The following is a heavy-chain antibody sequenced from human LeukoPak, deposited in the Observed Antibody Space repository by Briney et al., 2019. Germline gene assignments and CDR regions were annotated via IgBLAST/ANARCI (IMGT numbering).Heavy chain of an antibody. CDR3: ARQPSLDMTTVVTQGFDY. Sequence: SVKVSCKASGGTFSSYAISWVRQAPGQGLEWMGGIIPIFGTANYAQKFQGRVTITADESTSTAYMELSSLRSEDTAVYYCARQPSLDMTTVVTQGFDYWGQGTLVTVSS. V-gene: IGHV1-69*13. D-gene: IGHD4-23*01. CDR1: GGTFSSYA. J-gene: IGHJ4*02. CDR2: IIPIFGTA.